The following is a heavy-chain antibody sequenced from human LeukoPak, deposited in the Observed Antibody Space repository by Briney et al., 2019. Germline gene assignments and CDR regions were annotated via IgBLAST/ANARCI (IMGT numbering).Heavy chain of an antibody. J-gene: IGHJ5*02. D-gene: IGHD3-22*01. V-gene: IGHV4-59*01. CDR1: GGSISSYY. CDR2: IYYSGST. CDR3: ARPRGSSGPLDP. Sequence: PSETLSLTRTVSGGSISSYYWSWIRQPPGKGLEWIGYIYYSGSTNYNPSLKSRVTISVDTSKNQFSLKLSSVTAADPAVYYCARPRGSSGPLDPWGQGTLVTVSS.